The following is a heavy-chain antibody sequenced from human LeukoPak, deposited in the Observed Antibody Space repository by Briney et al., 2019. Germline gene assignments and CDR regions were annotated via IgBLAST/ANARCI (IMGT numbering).Heavy chain of an antibody. Sequence: PSETLSLACTVSGGSISSYYWSWIRQPTGKGLEWIGRIYTSGSTNYNPSLKSRVTMSVDTSKNQFSLKLSSVTAADTAVYYCARTTYSSWNWFDPWGQGTLVTVSS. CDR2: IYTSGST. CDR1: GGSISSYY. CDR3: ARTTYSSWNWFDP. D-gene: IGHD6-6*01. V-gene: IGHV4-4*07. J-gene: IGHJ5*02.